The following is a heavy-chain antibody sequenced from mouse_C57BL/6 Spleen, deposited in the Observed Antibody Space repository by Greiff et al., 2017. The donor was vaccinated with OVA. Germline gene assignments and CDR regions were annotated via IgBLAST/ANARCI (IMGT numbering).Heavy chain of an antibody. V-gene: IGHV1-80*01. CDR3: ARETYYSNEYYFDY. CDR1: GYAFSSYW. D-gene: IGHD2-5*01. Sequence: QVQLQQSGAELVKPGASVKISCKASGYAFSSYWMNWVKQRPGKGLEWIGQIYPGDGDTNYNGKFKGKATLTADKSSSTAYMQLSSLTSEDSAVYFCARETYYSNEYYFDYWGQGTTLTVSS. J-gene: IGHJ2*01. CDR2: IYPGDGDT.